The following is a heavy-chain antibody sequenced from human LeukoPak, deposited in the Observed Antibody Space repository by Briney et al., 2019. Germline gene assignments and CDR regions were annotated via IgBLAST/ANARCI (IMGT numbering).Heavy chain of an antibody. CDR1: GYTFSTYY. V-gene: IGHV1-46*01. CDR2: IIPSDGFT. Sequence: ASVKVSCKASGYTFSTYYVHWVRQAPGQGLEWMGMIIPSDGFTSYAQKFQGRVTMTRDTSTSTVYMELSSLRSEDTAVYYCARDSVSVAGPYYYYYMDVWGKGTTVTVSS. D-gene: IGHD6-19*01. CDR3: ARDSVSVAGPYYYYYMDV. J-gene: IGHJ6*03.